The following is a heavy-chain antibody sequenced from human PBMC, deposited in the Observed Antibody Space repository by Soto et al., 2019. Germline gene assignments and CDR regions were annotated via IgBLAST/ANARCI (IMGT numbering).Heavy chain of an antibody. CDR2: IYYSGIT. Sequence: SETLSLTCTVSGGSISGSIYYWGWISQPPGKGLEWIGSIYYSGITYYNPSLKSRVTISVDTSKNQFSLKLSSVTAADTAVYYCARTYCSGGSCYSGSPSHFDYWGQGTLVTVS. V-gene: IGHV4-39*01. J-gene: IGHJ4*02. D-gene: IGHD2-15*01. CDR3: ARTYCSGGSCYSGSPSHFDY. CDR1: GGSISGSIYY.